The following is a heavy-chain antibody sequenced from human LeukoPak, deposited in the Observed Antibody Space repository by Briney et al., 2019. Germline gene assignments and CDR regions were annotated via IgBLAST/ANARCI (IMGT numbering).Heavy chain of an antibody. V-gene: IGHV4-39*01. D-gene: IGHD2-21*02. CDR2: LYYSGST. CDR3: ARNRVVTAYWYFDL. CDR1: GGSISSSSYY. Sequence: SETLSLTCTVSGGSISSSSYYWGWIRQPPGKGXXXXXSLYYSGSTSYNPSLKSRFTISVDTSKNQCSLKLSSVTAADTAVYYCARNRVVTAYWYFDLWGRGTLVTVSS. J-gene: IGHJ2*01.